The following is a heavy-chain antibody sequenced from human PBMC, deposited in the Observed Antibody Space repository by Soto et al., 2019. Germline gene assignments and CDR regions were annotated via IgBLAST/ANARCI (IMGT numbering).Heavy chain of an antibody. Sequence: QLQLQESGPRLVKPSETLSLTCSVSGGSISSSSYYWGWIRQPPGKGLEWIGSIYYSGSTHYNPSLKSRVTISVDTSKNQFSLKLSSVTAADTAVYYCARQGGTYADPFDSWGQGTLVTVSS. CDR2: IYYSGST. CDR1: GGSISSSSYY. CDR3: ARQGGTYADPFDS. J-gene: IGHJ4*02. V-gene: IGHV4-39*01. D-gene: IGHD1-26*01.